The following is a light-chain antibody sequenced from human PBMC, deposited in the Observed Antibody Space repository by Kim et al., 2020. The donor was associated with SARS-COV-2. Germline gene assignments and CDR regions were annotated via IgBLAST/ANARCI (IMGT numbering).Light chain of an antibody. CDR1: QSISNK. CDR3: QQYYNWPPVT. CDR2: GAS. Sequence: SPGERATLSCRASQSISNKLAWYQQKPGQPPRLLLYGASTRATGVPARFSGGGSGTEFTLTISSLLSEDFAVYYCQQYYNWPPVTFGGGTKVDIK. V-gene: IGKV3-15*01. J-gene: IGKJ4*01.